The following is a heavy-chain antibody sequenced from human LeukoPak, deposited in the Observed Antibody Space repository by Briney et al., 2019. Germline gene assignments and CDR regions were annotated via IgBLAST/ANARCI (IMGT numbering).Heavy chain of an antibody. Sequence: SGGSLRLSCAASGFTFSTYAMSWVRQAPGKGLEWVSGIKWNGGGTSYADSVKGRFIISRDNAKNSLYLQMDSLRGEDTALYYCVRDGGHCTRTTCFRGDFYHNLDVWGQGTTVTVSS. CDR3: VRDGGHCTRTTCFRGDFYHNLDV. J-gene: IGHJ6*02. D-gene: IGHD2-2*01. CDR2: IKWNGGGT. V-gene: IGHV3-20*04. CDR1: GFTFSTYA.